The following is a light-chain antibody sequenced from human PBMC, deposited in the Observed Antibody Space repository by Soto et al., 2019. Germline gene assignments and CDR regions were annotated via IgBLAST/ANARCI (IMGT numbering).Light chain of an antibody. Sequence: DIQMTQSPSSVSASVGDRVTITCRAIHVITSWLAWYQQKPGKAPKLLIYAASSLQSGVPSRFSGSGSGTDFTLTISSLQPEDFATYYCQQANSFPSWTFGQGTKVEIK. V-gene: IGKV1-12*02. CDR3: QQANSFPSWT. CDR2: AAS. CDR1: HVITSW. J-gene: IGKJ1*01.